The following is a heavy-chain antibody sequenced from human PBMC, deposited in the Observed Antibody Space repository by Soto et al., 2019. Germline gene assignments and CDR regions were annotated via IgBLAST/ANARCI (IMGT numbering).Heavy chain of an antibody. V-gene: IGHV3-72*01. CDR2: IRKKPNTYTT. CDR3: GRVAVVTVAGQDYYGMDV. D-gene: IGHD2-21*02. Sequence: SLTPSSAPSTSTFTNHFMDCVRPVPEKGLEWVGRIRKKPNTYTTEYAACVKGRFTISRDDSKNPLYLQVNSLKTEDTAVYYCGRVAVVTVAGQDYYGMDVWGQGTTVTVSS. J-gene: IGHJ6*02. CDR1: TSTFTNHF.